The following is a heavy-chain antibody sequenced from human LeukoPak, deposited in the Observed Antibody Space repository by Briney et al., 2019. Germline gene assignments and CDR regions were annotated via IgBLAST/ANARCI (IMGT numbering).Heavy chain of an antibody. J-gene: IGHJ5*02. V-gene: IGHV1-18*01. Sequence: ASVKVSCKASGYSFNSYGISCVRQAPGQGLEWMGWINTYKGNTNYAQKFQGRVSMTTDRSTSTAYLELRSLRSDDTAVYYCARDQKVGTTATYTPFDPWGQGTLVTVSS. CDR1: GYSFNSYG. CDR3: ARDQKVGTTATYTPFDP. CDR2: INTYKGNT. D-gene: IGHD1-26*01.